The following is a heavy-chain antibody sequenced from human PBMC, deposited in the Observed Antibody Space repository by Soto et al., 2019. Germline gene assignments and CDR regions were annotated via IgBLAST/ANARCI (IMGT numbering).Heavy chain of an antibody. CDR2: INPYNGNT. CDR3: ARDWFGIDY. J-gene: IGHJ4*02. V-gene: IGHV1-18*01. Sequence: QVQRVQSGAEVKKPGASVKVSCKASGYTFTSYGISWVRQAPGQGLEWMGWINPYNGNTNYAQKLPGRVNMTTDTSTNTASMEMRSVRSDDAAVYYCARDWFGIDYWGQGTLVTVSS. CDR1: GYTFTSYG. D-gene: IGHD3-16*01.